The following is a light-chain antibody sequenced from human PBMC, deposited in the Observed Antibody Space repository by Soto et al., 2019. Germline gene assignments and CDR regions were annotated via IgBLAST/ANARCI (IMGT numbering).Light chain of an antibody. V-gene: IGLV1-51*01. J-gene: IGLJ1*01. Sequence: QSVLTQPPSASAAPGQKVTISCSGSSSNIGGNSVSWYQQLPGTAPKLLLYDDNKRPSGIPDRFSGSKSGTSATLGITGFQTGDEADYYCGSWDSSLSAYVFGTGTKVTGL. CDR2: DDN. CDR1: SSNIGGNS. CDR3: GSWDSSLSAYV.